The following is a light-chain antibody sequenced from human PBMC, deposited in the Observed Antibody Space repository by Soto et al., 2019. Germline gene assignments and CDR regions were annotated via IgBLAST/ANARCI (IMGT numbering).Light chain of an antibody. CDR1: QSVSSSY. V-gene: IGKV3-20*01. CDR3: QQYNNWPPWT. CDR2: GAS. J-gene: IGKJ1*01. Sequence: EIVLTQSLGTLSLSQRERATLSCRASQSVSSSYLAWYQQKPGQAPRLLIYGASSRATGIPDRFSGSGSGTDFTLTISSLQSEDFAVYYCQQYNNWPPWTLGQGTKVDIK.